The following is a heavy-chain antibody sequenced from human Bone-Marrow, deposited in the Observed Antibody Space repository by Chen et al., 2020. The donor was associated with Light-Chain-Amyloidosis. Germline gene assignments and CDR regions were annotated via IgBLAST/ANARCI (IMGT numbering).Heavy chain of an antibody. J-gene: IGHJ4*02. V-gene: IGHV3-23*04. CDR3: AKDRCTSISCSDFDY. CDR1: GFTFSNYA. D-gene: IGHD2-2*01. CDR2: ARGGDGPT. Sequence: VQLVESGGGLVQPGGSLRLPCVGSGFTFSNYAMTWVRQAPGKGLEWVSVARGGDGPTYYADSVGGRFTSYRDNSKNTLYLXXXXLRAEDTAVYYCAKDRCTSISCSDFDYWGQGTLVTVSS.